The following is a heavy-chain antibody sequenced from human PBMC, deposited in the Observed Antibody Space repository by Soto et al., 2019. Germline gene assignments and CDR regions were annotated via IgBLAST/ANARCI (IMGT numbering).Heavy chain of an antibody. V-gene: IGHV3-48*01. Sequence: PGGSLRLSCAASGFTFSSYSMNWVRQAPGKGLEWVSYISSSSSTIYYADSVKGRFTISRDNAKNSLYLQMNSLRAEDTAVYYCARDFYCSGGSCYGPSRRYNAFDIWGQGTMVTVSS. D-gene: IGHD2-15*01. CDR1: GFTFSSYS. CDR2: ISSSSSTI. J-gene: IGHJ3*02. CDR3: ARDFYCSGGSCYGPSRRYNAFDI.